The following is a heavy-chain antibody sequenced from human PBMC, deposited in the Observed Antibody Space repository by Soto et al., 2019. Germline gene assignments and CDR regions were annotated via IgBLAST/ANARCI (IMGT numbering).Heavy chain of an antibody. CDR2: INHSGST. CDR3: ATGRGVRGVIITSYYHYGLDV. D-gene: IGHD3-10*01. J-gene: IGHJ6*02. CDR1: GGSFSGYY. V-gene: IGHV4-34*01. Sequence: PSETLSFTCAVYGGSFSGYYWSWIRQPPGKGLEWIGEINHSGSTNYNPSLKSRVTISVDTSKNQFSLKLSSVSAADTAVYYCATGRGVRGVIITSYYHYGLDVWGQGTTVTVSS.